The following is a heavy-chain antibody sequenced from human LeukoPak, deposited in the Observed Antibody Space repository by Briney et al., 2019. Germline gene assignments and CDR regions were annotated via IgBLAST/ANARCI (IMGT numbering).Heavy chain of an antibody. CDR3: ARDLGAVVGNWLDP. V-gene: IGHV3-23*01. CDR1: GFAFSSYA. CDR2: ITNSGHST. Sequence: GGSLRLSCAASGFAFSSYAMSWVRQAPGKGLEWVSSITNSGHSTYYADSMKGRFTISRDNSKNTLFLQMNSLRADDTAIYYCARDLGAVVGNWLDPWGQGTLVIVSS. J-gene: IGHJ5*02. D-gene: IGHD6-19*01.